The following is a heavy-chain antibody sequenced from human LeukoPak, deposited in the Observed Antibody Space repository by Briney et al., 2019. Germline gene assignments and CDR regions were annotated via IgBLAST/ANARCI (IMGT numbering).Heavy chain of an antibody. V-gene: IGHV4-31*03. J-gene: IGHJ4*02. CDR3: ARHPYPLPSIAAAGNFDY. CDR1: GGSISSGGYY. Sequence: SETLSLTCTVSGGSISSGGYYWSWIRQHPGKGLEWIGYIYYSGSTYSNPSLKSRVTISVDTSKNQFSLKLSSVTAADTAVYYCARHPYPLPSIAAAGNFDYWGQGTLVTVSS. D-gene: IGHD6-13*01. CDR2: IYYSGST.